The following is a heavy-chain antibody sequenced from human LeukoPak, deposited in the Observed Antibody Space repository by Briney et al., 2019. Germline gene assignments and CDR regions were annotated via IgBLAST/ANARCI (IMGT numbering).Heavy chain of an antibody. J-gene: IGHJ4*02. V-gene: IGHV3-30*03. CDR2: ISYDGSNK. D-gene: IGHD3-3*01. Sequence: GRSLRLPCAASGFSFSSYGMHWVRQAPGKGLEWVAVISYDGSNKYYADSVKGRFTISRDNSKNTLYLQMNSLRAEDTAVYYCARDQGLWVGFWSGYYDLWGQGTLVTVSS. CDR1: GFSFSSYG. CDR3: ARDQGLWVGFWSGYYDL.